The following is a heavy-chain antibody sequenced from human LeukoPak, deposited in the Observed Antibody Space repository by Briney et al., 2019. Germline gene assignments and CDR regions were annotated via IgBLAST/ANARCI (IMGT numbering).Heavy chain of an antibody. D-gene: IGHD3-10*01. Sequence: ASVKVSCKASGGTFSSYAISWVRQAPGQGLEWMGGIIPIFGTANYAQKFQGRVTITADESTSTAYMELSSLRSEDTAVYYCARDEGDVLLWFGELLEDWGQGTLVTVSS. J-gene: IGHJ4*02. CDR1: GGTFSSYA. CDR2: IIPIFGTA. V-gene: IGHV1-69*13. CDR3: ARDEGDVLLWFGELLED.